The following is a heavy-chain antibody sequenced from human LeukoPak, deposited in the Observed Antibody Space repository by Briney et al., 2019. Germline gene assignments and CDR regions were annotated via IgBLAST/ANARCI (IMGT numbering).Heavy chain of an antibody. CDR2: IYYSGST. CDR3: ARGTVLRFLEWPPYDAFDI. D-gene: IGHD3-3*01. CDR1: GGSISSSSYY. Sequence: SETLPLTCTVSGGSISSSSYYWGWIRQPPGKGLEWIGSIYYSGSTYYNPSLKSRVTISVDTSKNQFSLKLSTVTAADTAVYYCARGTVLRFLEWPPYDAFDIWGQGTMVTVSS. V-gene: IGHV4-39*01. J-gene: IGHJ3*02.